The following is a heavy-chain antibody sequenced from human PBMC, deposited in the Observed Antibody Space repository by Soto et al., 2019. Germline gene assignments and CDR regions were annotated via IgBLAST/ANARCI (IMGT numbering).Heavy chain of an antibody. Sequence: WETLSLTCKVSGGSISGYYWSWIRQPPGKGLEYIGYIYYRGSTNYNPSLESRVTMSVDTSRNQFSLKVNSVTAADTAVYYCARQQLLPFYYALDVWGQGTTVTVSS. CDR3: ARQQLLPFYYALDV. CDR1: GGSISGYY. J-gene: IGHJ6*02. CDR2: IYYRGST. V-gene: IGHV4-59*01. D-gene: IGHD6-13*01.